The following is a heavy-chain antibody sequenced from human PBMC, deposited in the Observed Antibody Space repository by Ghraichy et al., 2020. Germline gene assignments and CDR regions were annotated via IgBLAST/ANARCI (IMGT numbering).Heavy chain of an antibody. Sequence: KVSCKASGYTFADYFIHWVRQAPGQGLEWMGRIDPNSGDTKYAQKFQGRVTVTRDTSISAAYMELSSLRSDDTAVYYCARDKDWKVFDYWGQGTLVTVSS. CDR3: ARDKDWKVFDY. D-gene: IGHD1-1*01. CDR1: GYTFADYF. V-gene: IGHV1-2*06. CDR2: IDPNSGDT. J-gene: IGHJ4*02.